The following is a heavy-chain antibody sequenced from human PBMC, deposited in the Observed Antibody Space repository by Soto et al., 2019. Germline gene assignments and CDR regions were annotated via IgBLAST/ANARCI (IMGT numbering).Heavy chain of an antibody. CDR3: AKRLSYYFDS. D-gene: IGHD3-16*02. CDR1: GLTFSNYA. CDR2: VTGDGVTT. V-gene: IGHV3-23*01. Sequence: EVQLLESGGALLQPGGSLRLSCAASGLTFSNYAMSWVRQAPGKGLEWVSTVTGDGVTTSYADSVKGRFTISRDNSKNTLYLQMSGLRADDTAVYCCAKRLSYYFDSWGHGTLVTVSS. J-gene: IGHJ4*01.